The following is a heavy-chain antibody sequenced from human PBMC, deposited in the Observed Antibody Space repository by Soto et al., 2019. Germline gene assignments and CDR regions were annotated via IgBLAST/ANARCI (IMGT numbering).Heavy chain of an antibody. CDR2: ITNTGITT. CDR1: GFGFSTHA. J-gene: IGHJ4*02. V-gene: IGHV3-23*01. D-gene: IGHD4-17*01. Sequence: EVQLLESGGALVQPGGSLRLSCAASGFGFSTHALSWVRQAPGKGLEWLSSITNTGITTHYADSVKGRFTISRENSRNTLHLQINNLTVDDTAVYYCAKGVDYSDTKHIDHWGQGTLVTVSS. CDR3: AKGVDYSDTKHIDH.